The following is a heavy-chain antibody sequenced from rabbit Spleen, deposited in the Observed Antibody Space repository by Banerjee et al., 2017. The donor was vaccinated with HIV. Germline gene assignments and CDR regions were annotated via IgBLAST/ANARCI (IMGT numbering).Heavy chain of an antibody. CDR1: GFSFSDKDV. CDR3: ARDLPDIIGWNFGF. V-gene: IGHV1S45*01. Sequence: QEQLVESGGDLVQPEGSLTLTCKASGFSFSDKDVMCWVRQAPGKGLEWIGCINTITGKAVYATWAKGRFTISRASSTTVFLQMTSLTAADTATYFCARDLPDIIGWNFGFWGQGTLVTVS. CDR2: INTITGKA. D-gene: IGHD1-1*01. J-gene: IGHJ3*01.